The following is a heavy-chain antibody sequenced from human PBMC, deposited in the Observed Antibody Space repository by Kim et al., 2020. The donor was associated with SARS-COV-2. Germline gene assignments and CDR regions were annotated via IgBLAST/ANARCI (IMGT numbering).Heavy chain of an antibody. CDR2: IIPIFGTA. CDR3: ARSPGYYYDSSGYYADY. J-gene: IGHJ4*02. D-gene: IGHD3-22*01. V-gene: IGHV1-69*13. CDR1: GGTFSSYA. Sequence: SVKVSCKASGGTFSSYAISWVRQAPGQGLEWMGGIIPIFGTANYAQKFQGRVTITADESTSTAYMELSSLRSEDTAVYYCARSPGYYYDSSGYYADYWGQGTLVTVSS.